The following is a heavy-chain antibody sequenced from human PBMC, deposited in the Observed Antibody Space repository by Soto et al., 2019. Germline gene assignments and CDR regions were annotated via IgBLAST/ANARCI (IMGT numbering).Heavy chain of an antibody. CDR2: IWYDGSNK. CDR3: VRDLQVVGVGIFDY. CDR1: GFTFSSYG. J-gene: IGHJ4*02. V-gene: IGHV3-33*08. Sequence: GGSLRLSCAASGFTFSSYGMHWVRQAPGKGLEWVAVIWYDGSNKYYADSVKGRFTISRDNSKNTLYLQMNSLRAEDTAVYYCVRDLQVVGVGIFDYWGQGTLVTVSS. D-gene: IGHD2-15*01.